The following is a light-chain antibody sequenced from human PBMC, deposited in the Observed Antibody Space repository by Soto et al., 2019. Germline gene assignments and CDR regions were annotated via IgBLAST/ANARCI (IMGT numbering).Light chain of an antibody. CDR3: CSYVGSSTPYVI. CDR1: SSDVGSYNL. V-gene: IGLV2-23*02. CDR2: EVT. Sequence: QSALTQPASVSGSPGQSITISCTGTSSDVGSYNLVSWYQQHPGKAPKLMIYEVTKRPSGISNRFSGSKSGNTASLTISGLQAEDEVDYYCCSYVGSSTPYVIFGGGTKLTVL. J-gene: IGLJ2*01.